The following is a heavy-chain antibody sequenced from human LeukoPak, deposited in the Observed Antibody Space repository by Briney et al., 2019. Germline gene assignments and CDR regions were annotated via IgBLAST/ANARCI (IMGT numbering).Heavy chain of an antibody. Sequence: GGSLRLSYATSGFTFTSYAMSWVRQAPGKGLEWVSAIRGTGGSTNYADSVRGRFTISRDNSKNTLYLQMNSLRAEDTAVYYCAKVLGYGDSSYWYFDLWGRGTLVTVSS. V-gene: IGHV3-23*01. CDR2: IRGTGGST. D-gene: IGHD3-22*01. CDR1: GFTFTSYA. J-gene: IGHJ2*01. CDR3: AKVLGYGDSSYWYFDL.